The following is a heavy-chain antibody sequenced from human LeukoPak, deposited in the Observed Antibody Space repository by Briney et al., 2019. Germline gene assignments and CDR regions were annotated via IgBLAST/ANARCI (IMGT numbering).Heavy chain of an antibody. CDR3: ARARSSSWYHF. V-gene: IGHV1-2*02. Sequence: AQKIQGRVTMTRDTSISTAYMELSRLRSDDTAVYYCARARSSSWYHFWGQGTLVTVSS. D-gene: IGHD6-13*01. J-gene: IGHJ4*02.